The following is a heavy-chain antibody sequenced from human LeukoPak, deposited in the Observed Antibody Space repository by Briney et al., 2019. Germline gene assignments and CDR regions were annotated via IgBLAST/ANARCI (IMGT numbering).Heavy chain of an antibody. Sequence: SETLSLTCTVSGGSISSGGYYWSWIRQPPGKGLEWIGYIYHSGSTYYNPSLKSRVTISVDRSKNQFPLKLSSVTAADTAVYYCARGEVGAGAFDIWGQGTMVTVSS. D-gene: IGHD1-26*01. CDR2: IYHSGST. J-gene: IGHJ3*02. CDR3: ARGEVGAGAFDI. CDR1: GGSISSGGYY. V-gene: IGHV4-30-2*01.